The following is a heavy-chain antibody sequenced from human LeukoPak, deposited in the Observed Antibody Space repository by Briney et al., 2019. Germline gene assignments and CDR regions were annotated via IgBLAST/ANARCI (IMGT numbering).Heavy chain of an antibody. V-gene: IGHV3-23*01. CDR2: VSGSSSST. CDR3: AKSRVSSWGAIDY. Sequence: GGSLRLSCAASGFIFSSHAMNWVRQAPGKGLEWVSGVSGSSSSTFYADSVKGRFTISRDNSKNILYLQMNSLRVEDTAVYYCAKSRVSSWGAIDYWGQGTLLTVSS. J-gene: IGHJ4*02. D-gene: IGHD6-13*01. CDR1: GFIFSSHA.